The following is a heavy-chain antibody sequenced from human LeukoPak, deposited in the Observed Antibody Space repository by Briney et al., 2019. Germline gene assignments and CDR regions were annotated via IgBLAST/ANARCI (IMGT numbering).Heavy chain of an antibody. Sequence: AGGSLRLSCAASGFTFSRYATTWVRQAPGKGLEWVSSIRGGGGDTYYAGSVKGRFTISRDNSKDTLYLQMTGLRAEDTAVYYCAKDQDSRLSEFFGWFDSWGQGTLVTVSS. CDR1: GFTFSRYA. J-gene: IGHJ5*01. D-gene: IGHD6-13*01. CDR2: IRGGGGDT. V-gene: IGHV3-23*01. CDR3: AKDQDSRLSEFFGWFDS.